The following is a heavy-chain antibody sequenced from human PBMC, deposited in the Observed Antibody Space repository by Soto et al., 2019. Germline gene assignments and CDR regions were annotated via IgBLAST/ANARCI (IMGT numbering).Heavy chain of an antibody. CDR1: GTTFSNFA. J-gene: IGHJ4*02. V-gene: IGHV1-69*12. CDR2: IILPFGTP. D-gene: IGHD3-22*01. CDR3: VRGPDYEGYFDY. Sequence: QVRLVQSGAEVTKTESSVKVSCEASGTTFSNFAIGWVRQAPGQGLEWMGGIILPFGTPNYAQKFQGRVTISADESMTTVYMELRGLRSGDTAVYYCVRGPDYEGYFDYWGQGTLVTVSS.